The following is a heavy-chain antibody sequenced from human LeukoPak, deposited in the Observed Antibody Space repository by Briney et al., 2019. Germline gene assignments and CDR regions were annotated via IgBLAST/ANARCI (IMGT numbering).Heavy chain of an antibody. V-gene: IGHV1-18*04. CDR2: ISGYTGRT. J-gene: IGHJ4*02. CDR3: ARGPGIDVAGVFDY. CDR1: GFGFSSYG. Sequence: GASVKVSCKASGFGFSSYGINWVRQAPGQRLEWMGWISGYTGRTKYLQKVRGRVTMTTDTSTNTAYMELRSLTSDDTAVYYCARGPGIDVAGVFDYWGQGSLVTVSS. D-gene: IGHD6-19*01.